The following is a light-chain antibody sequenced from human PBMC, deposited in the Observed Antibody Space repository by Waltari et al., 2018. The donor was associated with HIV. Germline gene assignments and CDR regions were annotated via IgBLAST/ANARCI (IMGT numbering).Light chain of an antibody. CDR3: SSYAGSNNLV. CDR2: EVT. CDR1: SSDVGGYNL. V-gene: IGLV2-8*01. J-gene: IGLJ2*01. Sequence: QSALTQPTSASGSPGQSVTISCTGTSSDVGGYNLVSWYQQHPGKAPKLMIFEVTKRPSGVPARFSGSKSGNTASLTVSGLQADDEADYYCSSYAGSNNLVFGGGTKLTVL.